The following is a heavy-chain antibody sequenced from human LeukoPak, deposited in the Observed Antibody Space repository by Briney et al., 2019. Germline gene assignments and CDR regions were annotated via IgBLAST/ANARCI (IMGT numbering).Heavy chain of an antibody. Sequence: SETLSLTCAVYGGSFSGYYWSWIRQPPGKGLEWIGYIYYSGSTNYNPSLKSRVTISVDTSKNHFSLKLSSVTAADTAVYYCARGGYDSRGYYYVSDAFDIWGQGTMVTVSS. J-gene: IGHJ3*02. CDR1: GGSFSGYY. CDR3: ARGGYDSRGYYYVSDAFDI. V-gene: IGHV4-59*01. CDR2: IYYSGST. D-gene: IGHD3-22*01.